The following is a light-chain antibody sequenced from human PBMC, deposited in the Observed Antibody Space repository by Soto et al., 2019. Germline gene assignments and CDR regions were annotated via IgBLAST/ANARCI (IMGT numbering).Light chain of an antibody. J-gene: IGLJ3*02. CDR2: RNN. CDR3: GAWDDSMKGWV. Sequence: QSVLTQPPSTSGTPGQRVTISCSGGSSNIRINDVNWYQQLPRTAPKILIYRNNERPSGVSDRFSGSKSGTSASLAISGLLSEDEADYYCGAWDDSMKGWVFGGGTKVTVL. V-gene: IGLV1-44*01. CDR1: SSNIRIND.